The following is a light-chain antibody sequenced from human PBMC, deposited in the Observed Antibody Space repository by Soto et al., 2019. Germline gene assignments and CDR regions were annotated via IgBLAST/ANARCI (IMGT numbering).Light chain of an antibody. Sequence: GDRVTIPCRASQDVSNDLGWYQQKPGKAPNLRIYAASTLQSGVPSRFIGSGSGTDFTLTISSLQSEDFAVYYCQQYKNWPSFGPGTKVDIK. CDR2: AAS. J-gene: IGKJ3*01. V-gene: IGKV1-6*01. CDR3: QQYKNWPS. CDR1: QDVSND.